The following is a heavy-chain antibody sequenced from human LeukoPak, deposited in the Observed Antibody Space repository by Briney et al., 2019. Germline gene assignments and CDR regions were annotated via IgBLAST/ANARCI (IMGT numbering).Heavy chain of an antibody. CDR3: TSRGGNAQTAFDY. D-gene: IGHD4-23*01. J-gene: IGHJ4*02. CDR1: GFTFSGSA. Sequence: GGSLKLSCAASGFTFSGSAMHWLRQPSGKGLEWVGRIRSKANSYTTAYAASVQGRFTISRDDSKNTAYLRMHSLKTEDTAVYYCTSRGGNAQTAFDYWGQGTLVTVSS. V-gene: IGHV3-73*01. CDR2: IRSKANSYTT.